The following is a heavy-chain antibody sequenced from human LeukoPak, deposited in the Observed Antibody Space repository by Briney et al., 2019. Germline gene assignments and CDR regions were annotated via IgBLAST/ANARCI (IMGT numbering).Heavy chain of an antibody. D-gene: IGHD3-22*01. Sequence: GGTLRLSCAASGFTFSSYGMGWVRQAPGKGLEWVSAISGSGGSTYYANSVKGRFTISRDNSKNTLYLQMNSLRAEDTAVYYCAKLSDSSGYYYYYMDVWGKGTTVTISS. V-gene: IGHV3-23*01. J-gene: IGHJ6*03. CDR2: ISGSGGST. CDR3: AKLSDSSGYYYYYMDV. CDR1: GFTFSSYG.